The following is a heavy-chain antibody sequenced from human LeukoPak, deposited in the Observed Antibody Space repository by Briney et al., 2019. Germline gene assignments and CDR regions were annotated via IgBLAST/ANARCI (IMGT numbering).Heavy chain of an antibody. V-gene: IGHV4-61*01. CDR3: ARQVAGCSGGSCYSTIDY. CDR1: GYSISSGYY. J-gene: IGHJ4*02. CDR2: IYYSGST. Sequence: SETLSLTCTVSGYSISSGYYWGWIRQPPGKGLEWIGYIYYSGSTNYNPSLKSRVTVSVDTSRNQFSLELTSMTAADTAMYYCARQVAGCSGGSCYSTIDYWGQGTLVTVSS. D-gene: IGHD2-15*01.